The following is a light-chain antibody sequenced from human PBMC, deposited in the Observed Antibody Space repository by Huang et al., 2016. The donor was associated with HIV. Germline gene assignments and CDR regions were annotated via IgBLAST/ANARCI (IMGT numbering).Light chain of an antibody. CDR1: QDISNY. CDR3: QKYNSAPRT. J-gene: IGKJ1*01. Sequence: DIQMTQSPPSLSASVADRVTITCRASQDISNYLAWYQQKPGKVPQLLIYAESTLKSGVLSRVRGSGSGTNFTLTISSLQPEYVATYHCQKYNSAPRTFGQGTKVEIQ. V-gene: IGKV1-27*01. CDR2: AES.